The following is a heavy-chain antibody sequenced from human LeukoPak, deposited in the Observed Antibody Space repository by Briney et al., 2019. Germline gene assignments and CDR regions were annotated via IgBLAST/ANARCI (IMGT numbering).Heavy chain of an antibody. D-gene: IGHD6-13*01. CDR3: ARDLPAAAGRYGRPNWYFDL. CDR1: GGSISSSSYY. V-gene: IGHV4-39*07. Sequence: SETLSLTCTVSGGSISSSSYYWGWIRQPPGKGLEWIGSIYYSGSTYYNPSLKSRVTISVDTSKNQFSLKLSSVTAADTAVYYCARDLPAAAGRYGRPNWYFDLWGRGTLVTVSS. J-gene: IGHJ2*01. CDR2: IYYSGST.